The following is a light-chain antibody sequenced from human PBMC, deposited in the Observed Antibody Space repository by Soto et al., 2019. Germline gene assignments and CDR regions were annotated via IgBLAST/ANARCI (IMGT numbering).Light chain of an antibody. Sequence: ETVLTQSPATLSLSPGERATLSCRASQSVTNSFLAWYQQKPGQAPRLLIYGASRRATGIPDRFTDSGSGTDFTLTISRLEPEDFAVYYCQQYVSSPWAFGQGTRLEIK. CDR2: GAS. CDR1: QSVTNSF. J-gene: IGKJ5*01. V-gene: IGKV3-20*01. CDR3: QQYVSSPWA.